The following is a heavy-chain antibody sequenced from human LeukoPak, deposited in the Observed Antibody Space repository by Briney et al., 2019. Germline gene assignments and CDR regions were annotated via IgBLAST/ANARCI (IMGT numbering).Heavy chain of an antibody. CDR2: IYSDGRT. Sequence: GGSLRLSCAASGFTLTNYDMSWVRQAPGKGLEWVSVIYSDGRTYYADSVKGRFTISRDISKNTLFLQMTSLRAEDTAVYYCAKLKGWYGEGYFDYWGQGTLVTVSS. V-gene: IGHV3-53*01. D-gene: IGHD3-10*01. J-gene: IGHJ4*02. CDR3: AKLKGWYGEGYFDY. CDR1: GFTLTNYD.